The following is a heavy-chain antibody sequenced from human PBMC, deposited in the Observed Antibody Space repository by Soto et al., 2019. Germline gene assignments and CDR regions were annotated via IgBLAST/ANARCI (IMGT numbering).Heavy chain of an antibody. CDR3: PRGIFRVVPLTYDAFYI. CDR1: GFTFGSYW. J-gene: IGHJ3*02. CDR2: IKQDGSWK. D-gene: IGHD3-3*01. V-gene: IGHV3-7*01. Sequence: GGSLRLSCAASGFTFGSYWMSWVRQAPGKGLEWVANIKQDGSWKYYVDSVKGRFTISRDNVKNSLYLQMNSLRAEDTAVYYCPRGIFRVVPLTYDAFYIWGPGKIVTV.